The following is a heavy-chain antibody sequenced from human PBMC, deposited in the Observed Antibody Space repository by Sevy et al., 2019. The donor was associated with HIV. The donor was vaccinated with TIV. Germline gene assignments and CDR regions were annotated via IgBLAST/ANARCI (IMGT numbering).Heavy chain of an antibody. D-gene: IGHD4-4*01. Sequence: GGSLRLSCAASGFTFSSYGMHWVRQAPGKGLEWVAVIWNDGSNKYYADSVKGRFTISRDNSKNTLYLQMNSLRAEDTAVYYCARDCGTVTKTPCSYGMDVWGQGTTVTVSS. CDR1: GFTFSSYG. V-gene: IGHV3-33*01. CDR2: IWNDGSNK. J-gene: IGHJ6*02. CDR3: ARDCGTVTKTPCSYGMDV.